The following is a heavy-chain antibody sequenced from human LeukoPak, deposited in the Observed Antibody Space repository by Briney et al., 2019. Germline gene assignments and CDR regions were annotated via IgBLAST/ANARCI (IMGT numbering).Heavy chain of an antibody. CDR2: IYYSGST. Sequence: SQTLSLTCTVSGGSISSGGYYWSWIRQHPGKGLEWIGYIYYSGSTYYNPSLKSRVTISVDTSKNQFSLKLSSVTAADTAVYYCAREGDGYNSTNYTDYWGQGTLVTVSS. D-gene: IGHD5-24*01. J-gene: IGHJ4*02. V-gene: IGHV4-31*03. CDR1: GGSISSGGYY. CDR3: AREGDGYNSTNYTDY.